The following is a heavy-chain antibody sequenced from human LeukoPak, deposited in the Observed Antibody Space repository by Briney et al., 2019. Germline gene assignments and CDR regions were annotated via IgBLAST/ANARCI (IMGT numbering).Heavy chain of an antibody. V-gene: IGHV1-2*02. CDR3: ARVRYSSSI. J-gene: IGHJ3*02. CDR2: VNPNNGGT. Sequence: VASVKVSCKASGYTFTGYYMHWVRQAPGQGLEWMGWVNPNNGGTNYAQKFQGRVTMTRDTSINTGYMELSRLRSDDTAVYYCARVRYSSSIWGQGTMVTVSS. CDR1: GYTFTGYY. D-gene: IGHD6-6*01.